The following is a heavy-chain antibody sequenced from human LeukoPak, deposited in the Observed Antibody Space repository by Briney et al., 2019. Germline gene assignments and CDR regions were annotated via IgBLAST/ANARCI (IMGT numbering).Heavy chain of an antibody. V-gene: IGHV3-43*02. CDR2: ISGDGGSP. CDR3: AKDIGAGWNLDY. D-gene: IGHD1-1*01. J-gene: IGHJ4*02. Sequence: GGLLRLSCAAPGFTSDDYAIHWVRQAPGKGLKWVSFISGDGGSPYYAESMKRRINIYRDNSNVFLYLHMNSLRTEDTALYYCAKDIGAGWNLDYWGQGTLVTVSS. CDR1: GFTSDDYA.